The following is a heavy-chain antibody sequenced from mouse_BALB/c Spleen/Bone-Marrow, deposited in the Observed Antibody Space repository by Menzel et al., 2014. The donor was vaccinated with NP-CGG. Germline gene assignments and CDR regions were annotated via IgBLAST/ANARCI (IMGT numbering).Heavy chain of an antibody. CDR3: VREADWNFDY. V-gene: IGHV1S56*01. Sequence: QVQLKESGPELVKPGASVRISCKASGYTFTNYYIHWVKQMPGQGLEWIGWIYPGNVNSKYNEKFKGKATLTADKSSSTAYMQLSSLTSEDSAVYFCVREADWNFDYWGQGTPLTVSS. CDR1: GYTFTNYY. D-gene: IGHD2-13*01. CDR2: IYPGNVNS. J-gene: IGHJ2*01.